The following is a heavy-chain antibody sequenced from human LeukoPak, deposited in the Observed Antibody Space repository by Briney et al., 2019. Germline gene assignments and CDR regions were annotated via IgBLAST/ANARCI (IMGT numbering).Heavy chain of an antibody. CDR3: ARGSAIVVVPAAIPSFDY. V-gene: IGHV4-39*01. CDR2: IYYSGST. Sequence: PSETLSLTCTVSGGSISSSSYYWGWIRQPPGKGREWIGSIYYSGSTYYNPSLKSRVTISVDTSKNQFSLKLSSVTAADTAVYYCARGSAIVVVPAAIPSFDYWGQGTLVTVSS. D-gene: IGHD2-2*02. CDR1: GGSISSSSYY. J-gene: IGHJ4*02.